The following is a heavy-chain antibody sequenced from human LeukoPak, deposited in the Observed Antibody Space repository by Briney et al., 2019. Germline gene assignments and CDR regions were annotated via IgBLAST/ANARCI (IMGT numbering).Heavy chain of an antibody. CDR2: IWYDGSNK. D-gene: IGHD4-17*01. CDR1: GFTFSSYG. J-gene: IGHJ4*02. V-gene: IGHV3-33*01. Sequence: PGRSLRLSCAASGFTFSSYGMQWVRQPPGKGLEWVAVIWYDGSNKYYADSVKGRFTISRDDSKNTLYLQMSSLRADDTAIYYCARDVTIGAAKYFDDWGQGTLVTVSS. CDR3: ARDVTIGAAKYFDD.